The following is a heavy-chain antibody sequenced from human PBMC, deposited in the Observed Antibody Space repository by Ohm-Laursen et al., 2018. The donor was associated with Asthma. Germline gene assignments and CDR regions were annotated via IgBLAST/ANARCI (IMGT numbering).Heavy chain of an antibody. V-gene: IGHV3-21*01. J-gene: IGHJ1*01. D-gene: IGHD1-26*01. Sequence: SLRLSCAASGYTFSRYSIHWVRQFPGKGLEWVASISTASTFIYYADSVRGRFTTSRDNAKSSVYLQMNSLRAEDTALYYCARIGPEWELPGREYSLHHWGEGTLVTVSS. CDR1: GYTFSRYS. CDR3: ARIGPEWELPGREYSLHH. CDR2: ISTASTFI.